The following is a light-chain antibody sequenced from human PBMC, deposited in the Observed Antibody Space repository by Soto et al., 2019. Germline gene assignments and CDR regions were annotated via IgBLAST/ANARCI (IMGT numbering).Light chain of an antibody. CDR3: CSYAGSYTPCV. CDR2: DVS. V-gene: IGLV2-11*01. J-gene: IGLJ1*01. Sequence: QSVLTQPRSVSGSPGQSVTISCTGTSSDVGGYNYVSWYQQHPGKAPKLMIYDVSKRPSGVPDRFSGSKSGNTACLTISGLQAEDEADYYCCSYAGSYTPCVFGTGTKLTVL. CDR1: SSDVGGYNY.